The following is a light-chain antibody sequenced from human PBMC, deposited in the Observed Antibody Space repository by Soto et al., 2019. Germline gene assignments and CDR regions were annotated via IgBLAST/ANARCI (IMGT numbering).Light chain of an antibody. CDR1: QSVGSN. J-gene: IGKJ5*01. Sequence: EVVMTQSPATLSVSPGERATLSCRASQSVGSNLAWYQQKPGQAPRLLIYGESTRATGIPARFSGSGSGTEFTLTISSLQSEDFAVYYCHQYNNWPPITFGKGTRLEI. V-gene: IGKV3-15*01. CDR3: HQYNNWPPIT. CDR2: GES.